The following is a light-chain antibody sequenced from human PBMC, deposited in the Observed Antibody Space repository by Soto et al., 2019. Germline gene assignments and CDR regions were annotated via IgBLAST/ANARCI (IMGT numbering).Light chain of an antibody. V-gene: IGKV4-1*01. Sequence: DIVMTQSPDSLAVSLGERATINCKSSQSGLYSSNNKNYLAWYQQKPGQPPKLLISWASTRESGVPDRFSGSWSGTDFTLTISSLPAEDVAVYYCQQYYATLFTFGPGTKVDIK. CDR1: QSGLYSSNNKNY. CDR3: QQYYATLFT. CDR2: WAS. J-gene: IGKJ3*01.